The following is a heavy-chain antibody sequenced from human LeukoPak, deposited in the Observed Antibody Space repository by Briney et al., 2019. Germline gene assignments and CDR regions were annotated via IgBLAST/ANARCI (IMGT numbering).Heavy chain of an antibody. D-gene: IGHD3-22*01. CDR3: ARDRESYYHDSSGYLS. V-gene: IGHV1-2*02. Sequence: ASVKVSCKASGYTFTGYYVHWVRQAPGQGLEWMGWINPNSGGTNYAQKFQGRVTMTRDTSISTAYMELSRLRSDDTAVYYCARDRESYYHDSSGYLSWGQGTLVTVSS. CDR2: INPNSGGT. CDR1: GYTFTGYY. J-gene: IGHJ4*02.